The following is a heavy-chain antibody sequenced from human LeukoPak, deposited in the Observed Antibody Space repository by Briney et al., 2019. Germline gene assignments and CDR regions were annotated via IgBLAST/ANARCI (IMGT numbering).Heavy chain of an antibody. D-gene: IGHD3-22*01. J-gene: IGHJ4*02. V-gene: IGHV3-23*01. CDR1: GFTFSSYA. Sequence: GGSLRLSCAASGFTFSSYAMSWVRQAPGKGLEGVSSLSGGGHSTDYADSAKGRFTISRDNSKNTLYLQVHSLRAEDSAVYYCARDWGYYSDYWGQGTLVTVSS. CDR2: LSGGGHST. CDR3: ARDWGYYSDY.